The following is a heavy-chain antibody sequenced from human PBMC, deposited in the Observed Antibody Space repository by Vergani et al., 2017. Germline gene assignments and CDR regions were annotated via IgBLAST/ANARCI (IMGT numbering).Heavy chain of an antibody. Sequence: QVQLQESGPGLVKPSETLSLTCTVSGGSISSYYWSWIRQPPGKGLEWIGYIYYSGSTNYNPSLKSRVTISVDTSKSQFSLKLSSVTAADTAVYYCARTDYYGSGSHDDWGQGTLVTVSS. CDR2: IYYSGST. D-gene: IGHD3-10*01. CDR1: GGSISSYY. J-gene: IGHJ4*02. CDR3: ARTDYYGSGSHDD. V-gene: IGHV4-59*01.